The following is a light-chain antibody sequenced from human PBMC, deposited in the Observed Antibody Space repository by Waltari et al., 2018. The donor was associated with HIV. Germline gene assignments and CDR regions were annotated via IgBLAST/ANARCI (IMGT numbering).Light chain of an antibody. CDR2: GAS. Sequence: ELVLTRSPATLSLSPGDSATHSCRASQSVSSYLAWYQQKPVQAPRLLIYGASSRATGIPARLSGSGSGTDFTLTISSLEPGDFGVYYCHQRSNWPITFGQGTRLEIK. J-gene: IGKJ5*01. CDR3: HQRSNWPIT. V-gene: IGKV3-11*01. CDR1: QSVSSY.